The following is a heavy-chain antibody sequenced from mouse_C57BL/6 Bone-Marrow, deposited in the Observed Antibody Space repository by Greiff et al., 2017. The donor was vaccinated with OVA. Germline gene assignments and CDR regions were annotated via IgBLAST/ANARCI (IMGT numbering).Heavy chain of an antibody. CDR1: GYTFTSYW. V-gene: IGHV1-55*01. Sequence: VQLQQPGAELVKPGASVKMSKASGYTFTSYWITWVKQRPGQGLEWIGDIYPGSGSTNYNEKFKSKATLTVDTSSSTAYMQLSSLTSEDSAVYYCARSGDYWGQGTLVTVSA. J-gene: IGHJ3*01. CDR2: IYPGSGST. CDR3: ARSGDY.